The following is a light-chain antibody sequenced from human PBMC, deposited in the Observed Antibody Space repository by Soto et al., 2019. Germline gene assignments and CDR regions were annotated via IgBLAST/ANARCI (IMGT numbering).Light chain of an antibody. Sequence: ENVLTQSPGTLSLSPGERVTLSCRASQSVASSYLAWYQQKPGQAPRLLIYSASSRATGIPDRFSGSGSGTDFTLTISRLEPEDFAVYYCQQYGSSPWTFGQGTKLEIK. V-gene: IGKV3-20*01. CDR2: SAS. CDR3: QQYGSSPWT. CDR1: QSVASSY. J-gene: IGKJ1*01.